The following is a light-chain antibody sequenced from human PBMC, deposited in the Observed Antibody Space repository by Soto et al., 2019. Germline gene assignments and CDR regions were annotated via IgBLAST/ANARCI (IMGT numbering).Light chain of an antibody. Sequence: EIVLTQSPVTLSLSPGERATLSCRASQSVSSYLAWYQQRPGQAPRLLIYDASNRATGIPARFSGSGSETDFTLTIDNLEPEDFAIYYCQQRNNWPPITFGQGTRLEIK. CDR3: QQRNNWPPIT. CDR2: DAS. J-gene: IGKJ5*01. CDR1: QSVSSY. V-gene: IGKV3-11*01.